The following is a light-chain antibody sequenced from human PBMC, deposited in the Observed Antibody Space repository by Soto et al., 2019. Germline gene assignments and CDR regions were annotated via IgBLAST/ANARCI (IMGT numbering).Light chain of an antibody. Sequence: EIVLTQSPGTLSLSPGERATLSCRASQSVSSNLAWYQQKPGQAPRLLIYGASSRATGIPDRFSGSGSGTDFTLTISRLEPEDFAVYYCQQYGSSLWTFGQGTKADI. V-gene: IGKV3-20*01. J-gene: IGKJ1*01. CDR3: QQYGSSLWT. CDR2: GAS. CDR1: QSVSSN.